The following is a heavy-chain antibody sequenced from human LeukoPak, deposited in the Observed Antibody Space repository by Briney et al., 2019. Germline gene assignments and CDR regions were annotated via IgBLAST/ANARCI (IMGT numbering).Heavy chain of an antibody. CDR2: IYTSGST. CDR3: ARGLHTYYGSGSYYYNWFDP. Sequence: SETLSLTCTVSGGSISSYYWSWIRQPAGKGLEWIGRIYTSGSTNYNPSLKSRVTMSVDTSKNQFSLKLSSVTAADTAVYYCARGLHTYYGSGSYYYNWFDPWGQGTLVTVSS. D-gene: IGHD3-10*01. J-gene: IGHJ5*02. V-gene: IGHV4-4*07. CDR1: GGSISSYY.